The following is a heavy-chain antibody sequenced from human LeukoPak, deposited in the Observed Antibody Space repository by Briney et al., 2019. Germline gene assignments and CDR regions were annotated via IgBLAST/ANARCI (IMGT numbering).Heavy chain of an antibody. D-gene: IGHD1-26*01. J-gene: IGHJ4*02. CDR2: INPNSGDT. Sequence: ASVKVSCKASGYTFTGYYMHWVRQAPGQGLEWMGWINPNSGDTKYSQKFQGRVTMTRDTSISTAYMELSSLRSEDTAVYYCATDGWELLRSFDYWGQGTLVTVSS. V-gene: IGHV1-2*02. CDR3: ATDGWELLRSFDY. CDR1: GYTFTGYY.